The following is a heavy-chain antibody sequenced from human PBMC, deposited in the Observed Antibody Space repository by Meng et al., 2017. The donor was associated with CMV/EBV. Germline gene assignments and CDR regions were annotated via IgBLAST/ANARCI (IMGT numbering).Heavy chain of an antibody. CDR3: ARSIYSPLYDFWSGYHIDY. J-gene: IGHJ4*02. Sequence: GGSLRLSCAASGFTFSSYAMHWVRQAPGKGLEWVAVISYDGSNKYYPDSVKGRFTISRDNSKNTLYLQMNSLRAEDTAVYYCARSIYSPLYDFWSGYHIDYWGQGTLVTVSS. D-gene: IGHD3-3*01. CDR2: ISYDGSNK. CDR1: GFTFSSYA. V-gene: IGHV3-30-3*01.